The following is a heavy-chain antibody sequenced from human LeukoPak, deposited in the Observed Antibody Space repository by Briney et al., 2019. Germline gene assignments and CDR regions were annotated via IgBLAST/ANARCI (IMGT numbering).Heavy chain of an antibody. J-gene: IGHJ4*02. CDR2: INPNSGGT. V-gene: IGHV1-2*02. CDR1: GYTFTGYY. CDR3: ARGNGYILHDYFDY. Sequence: EASVKVSSKASGYTFTGYYMHWVRQAPGQGLEWMGWINPNSGGTNYAQKFQGRVTMTRDTSISTAYMELSRLRSDDTAVYYCARGNGYILHDYFDYWGQGTLVTVSS. D-gene: IGHD5-24*01.